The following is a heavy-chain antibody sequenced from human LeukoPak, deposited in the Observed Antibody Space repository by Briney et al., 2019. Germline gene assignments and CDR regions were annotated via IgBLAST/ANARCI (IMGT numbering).Heavy chain of an antibody. Sequence: GGSLRLSCAASGFTFSSYGMHWVRQAPGKGLEWVAVMSYDGSNKYYADSVKGRFTISRDNSKNTLYLQMNSLRAEDTAVYYCAKDTAMVYWGQGTLVTVSS. CDR1: GFTFSSYG. J-gene: IGHJ4*02. V-gene: IGHV3-30*18. CDR2: MSYDGSNK. D-gene: IGHD5-18*01. CDR3: AKDTAMVY.